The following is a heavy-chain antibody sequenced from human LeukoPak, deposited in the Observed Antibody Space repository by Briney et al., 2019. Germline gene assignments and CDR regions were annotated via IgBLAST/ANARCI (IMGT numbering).Heavy chain of an antibody. CDR3: AKDLGYRGVGATPDY. CDR2: ISDSGGST. CDR1: GFTFSNHA. D-gene: IGHD1-26*01. V-gene: IGHV3-23*01. J-gene: IGHJ4*02. Sequence: GGSLRLSCAASGFTFSNHAMGWVRQAPGKGLEWVSGISDSGGSTNYADSVKGRFTISRDNSKNTLYLQMNSLRVEDTALYYCAKDLGYRGVGATPDYWGQGTLVTVSS.